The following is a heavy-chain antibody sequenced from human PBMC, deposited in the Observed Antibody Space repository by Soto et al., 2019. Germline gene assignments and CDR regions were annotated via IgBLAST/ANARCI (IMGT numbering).Heavy chain of an antibody. Sequence: ASVKVSCKASGYTFTSYGISWVRQAPGQGLEWMGWISAYNGNTNYAQKLQGRVTMTTDTSTSTAYMELRSLRSDDTAVYYCARNTYYDFWSGYYPQAYGMDVWGQGTTVTV. CDR1: GYTFTSYG. CDR2: ISAYNGNT. D-gene: IGHD3-3*01. V-gene: IGHV1-18*04. J-gene: IGHJ6*02. CDR3: ARNTYYDFWSGYYPQAYGMDV.